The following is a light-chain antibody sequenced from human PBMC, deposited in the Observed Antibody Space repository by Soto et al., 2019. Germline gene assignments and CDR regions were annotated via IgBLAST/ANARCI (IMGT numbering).Light chain of an antibody. J-gene: IGKJ4*01. Sequence: EIVLTQSPATLSLSPGERAALSCRASQSVSSYLAWYQQKPGQAPRLLIYDASKSATGIPARFSGSASGTDFTLTISSLEPEEFAVYFCQQRSNWPSAFGGGTKVEI. CDR3: QQRSNWPSA. V-gene: IGKV3-11*01. CDR1: QSVSSY. CDR2: DAS.